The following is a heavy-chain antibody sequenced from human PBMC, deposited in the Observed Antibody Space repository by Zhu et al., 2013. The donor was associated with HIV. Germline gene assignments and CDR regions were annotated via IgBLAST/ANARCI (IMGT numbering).Heavy chain of an antibody. CDR3: ATDRSSGNLVLYYGMDV. D-gene: IGHD2-2*01. CDR2: FDPEDGET. V-gene: IGHV1-24*01. J-gene: IGHJ6*02. Sequence: LVQSGAEVKXPGASVKVSCKVSGYTLTELSMHWVRQAPGKGLEWMGGFDPEDGETIYAQKFQGRVTMTEDTSTDTASMELSSLRSEDTAVYYCATDRSSGNLVLYYGMDVWGQGATVTVSS. CDR1: GYTLTELS.